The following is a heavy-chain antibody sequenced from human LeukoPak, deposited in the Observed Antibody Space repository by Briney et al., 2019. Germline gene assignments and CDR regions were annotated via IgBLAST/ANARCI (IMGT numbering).Heavy chain of an antibody. Sequence: PGRSLRLSCAASGFTFSSHVMSWVRQAPGKGLEWVAVISYDGSNKYYADSVKGRFTISRDNSKNTLYLQMNSLRAEDTAVYYCARDGANSGYDLYSDYWGQGTLVTVSS. CDR1: GFTFSSHV. V-gene: IGHV3-30-3*01. CDR3: ARDGANSGYDLYSDY. J-gene: IGHJ4*02. CDR2: ISYDGSNK. D-gene: IGHD5-12*01.